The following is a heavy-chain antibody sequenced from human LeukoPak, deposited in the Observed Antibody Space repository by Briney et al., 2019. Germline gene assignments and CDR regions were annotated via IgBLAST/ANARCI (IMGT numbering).Heavy chain of an antibody. Sequence: GSLRLSCAASGFTFSSYAMSWVRQAPGKGLEWIGSIYYSGSTYYNPSLKSRVTISVDTSKNQFSLKLSSVTAADTAVYYCARAYGPELEEQLDYWGQGTLVTVSS. CDR2: IYYSGST. CDR3: ARAYGPELEEQLDY. CDR1: GFTFSSYA. J-gene: IGHJ4*02. D-gene: IGHD6-6*01. V-gene: IGHV4-39*07.